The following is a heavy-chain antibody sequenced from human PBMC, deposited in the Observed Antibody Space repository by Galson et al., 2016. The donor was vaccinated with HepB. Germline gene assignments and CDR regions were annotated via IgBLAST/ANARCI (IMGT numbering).Heavy chain of an antibody. Sequence: SLRLSCAASGLTFEGFSMHWVRQDPGKGVEGVSCINWKGDRTHYADPLTGRFTSSRDNNKNSLHPQTNSLRTEDTALYYCAKGVAPWYSSGWGERYFQHWGQGTLVTVSS. J-gene: IGHJ1*01. D-gene: IGHD6-19*01. V-gene: IGHV3-43*01. CDR2: INWKGDRT. CDR1: GLTFEGFS. CDR3: AKGVAPWYSSGWGERYFQH.